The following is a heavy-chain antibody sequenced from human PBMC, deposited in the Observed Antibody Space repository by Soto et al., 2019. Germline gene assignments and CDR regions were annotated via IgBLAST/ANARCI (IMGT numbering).Heavy chain of an antibody. J-gene: IGHJ6*02. CDR2: IVVGSGNT. CDR3: AAPGMPRGFYSGLDV. D-gene: IGHD2-2*01. CDR1: GGPLNSSA. Sequence: GXAVKVSCKGSGGPLNSSALQWVRQSRAQGLEWIGWIVVGSGNTIYAQRSQARVTITRDMSTSTIYMELSSLRSEDTAVYSCAAPGMPRGFYSGLDVWGQGTTVTVSS. V-gene: IGHV1-58*01.